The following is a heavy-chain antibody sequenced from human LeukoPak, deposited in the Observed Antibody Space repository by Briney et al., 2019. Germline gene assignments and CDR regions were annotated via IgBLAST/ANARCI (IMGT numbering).Heavy chain of an antibody. D-gene: IGHD5-12*01. CDR2: IKEDGSEK. CDR1: GFTFSNYW. Sequence: PGGSLRLSCAASGFTFSNYWMTWVRQAPGKGLEWVANIKEDGSEKNYVDSVKGRFTISRDNAKNSLHLQMSSLGAEDTALYYCARWLHWYFDLWGRGTRVTVSS. V-gene: IGHV3-7*03. CDR3: ARWLHWYFDL. J-gene: IGHJ2*01.